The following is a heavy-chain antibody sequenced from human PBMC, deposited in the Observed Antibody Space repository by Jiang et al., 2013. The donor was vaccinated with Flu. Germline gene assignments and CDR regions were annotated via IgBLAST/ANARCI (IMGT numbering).Heavy chain of an antibody. CDR1: GGTFSSYA. CDR2: IIPILGIA. Sequence: SGAEVKKPGSSVKVSCKASGGTFSSYAISWVRQAPGQGLEWMGRIIPILGIANYAQKFQGRVTITADKSTSTAYMELSSLRSEDTAVYYCASRIAVAGPGGFDYWGQGTLVTVSS. J-gene: IGHJ4*02. D-gene: IGHD6-19*01. V-gene: IGHV1-69*04. CDR3: ASRIAVAGPGGFDY.